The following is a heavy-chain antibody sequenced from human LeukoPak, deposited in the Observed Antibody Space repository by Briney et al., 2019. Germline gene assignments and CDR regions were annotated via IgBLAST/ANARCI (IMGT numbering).Heavy chain of an antibody. Sequence: PSETLSLTCTVSGGSISSSSYYWGWIRQPPGKGLEWIGSIYYSGSTYYNPSLKSRVTISVDTSKNQFSLKLSSVTAADTAVYYCARRSQLLGDFDYWGQGTLVTVSS. J-gene: IGHJ4*02. CDR3: ARRSQLLGDFDY. D-gene: IGHD2-2*01. CDR1: GGSISSSSYY. CDR2: IYYSGST. V-gene: IGHV4-39*01.